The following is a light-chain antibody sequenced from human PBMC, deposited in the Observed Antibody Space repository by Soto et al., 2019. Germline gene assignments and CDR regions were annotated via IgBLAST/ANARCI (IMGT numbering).Light chain of an antibody. V-gene: IGKV1-39*01. CDR2: VAS. CDR3: QQSYSTPYT. J-gene: IGKJ2*01. Sequence: DIQMTQSPSSLSASVGDRVTIACRASQSISTSLNWYQQKPGKAPKLLNYVASSLQSGVPSRFSGSGSGTDFTLTISSLQPEDFATYFCQQSYSTPYTFGQGTKLEIK. CDR1: QSISTS.